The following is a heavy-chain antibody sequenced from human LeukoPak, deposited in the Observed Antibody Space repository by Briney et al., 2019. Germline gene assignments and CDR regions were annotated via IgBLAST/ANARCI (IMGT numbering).Heavy chain of an antibody. CDR3: ARALYDSSGYYSHFDY. CDR1: GFTFSSYS. J-gene: IGHJ4*02. D-gene: IGHD3-22*01. Sequence: GGSLRLSCAASGFTFSSYSMNWVRQAPGKGLEWVSCITRSSIYKYYADSVKGRFTISRDNAKNSLYLQMNSLRADDTAVYYCARALYDSSGYYSHFDYWGQGTLVTVSS. CDR2: ITRSSIYK. V-gene: IGHV3-21*01.